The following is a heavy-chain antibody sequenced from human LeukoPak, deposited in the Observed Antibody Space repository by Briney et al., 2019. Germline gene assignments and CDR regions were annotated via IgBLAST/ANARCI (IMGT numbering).Heavy chain of an antibody. CDR3: ARRTYYDFWSGYLSLNDAFDI. Sequence: SVKVSCKASGGTFSSYAISWVRQAPGQGLEWMGGIIPIFGTANYAQKFQGRVTITAGESTSTAYMELSSLRSEDTAVYYCARRTYYDFWSGYLSLNDAFDIWGQGTMVTVSS. V-gene: IGHV1-69*13. D-gene: IGHD3-3*01. CDR2: IIPIFGTA. CDR1: GGTFSSYA. J-gene: IGHJ3*02.